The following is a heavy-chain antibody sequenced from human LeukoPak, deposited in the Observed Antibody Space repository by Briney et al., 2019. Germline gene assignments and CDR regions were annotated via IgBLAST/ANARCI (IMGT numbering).Heavy chain of an antibody. D-gene: IGHD6-19*01. J-gene: IGHJ4*02. Sequence: GGSLRLSCAASGFTFNTHWMTWVRQAPGKGLEWVATIHPDGSEKYYSDSVKGRFTISRDNSGDSLYLQMNSLRDDDTSNCARDASALYWGRGTLVTVSS. CDR3: ARDASALY. CDR1: GFTFNTHW. V-gene: IGHV3-7*01. CDR2: IHPDGSEK.